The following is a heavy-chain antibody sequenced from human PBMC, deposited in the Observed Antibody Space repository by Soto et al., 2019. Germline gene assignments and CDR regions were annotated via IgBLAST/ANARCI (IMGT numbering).Heavy chain of an antibody. J-gene: IGHJ5*02. CDR1: GGSISSYY. D-gene: IGHD3-3*01. Sequence: SETLSLTCTVSGGSISSYYWSWIRQPPGKGLEWIGYIYYSGSTNYNPSLKSRVTISVDTSKNQFSLKLSSVISADTAVYYCARVAIFGVVTLSLWFDPRGQGTLVTVSS. V-gene: IGHV4-59*01. CDR3: ARVAIFGVVTLSLWFDP. CDR2: IYYSGST.